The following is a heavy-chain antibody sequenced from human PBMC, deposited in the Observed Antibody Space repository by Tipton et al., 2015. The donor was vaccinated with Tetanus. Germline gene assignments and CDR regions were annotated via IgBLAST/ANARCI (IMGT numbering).Heavy chain of an antibody. CDR3: VRGRGLGAYSYGFEY. V-gene: IGHV4-39*02. Sequence: TLSLTFTVSGGSISSPSYYWGWIRQPPGKGLEWIGSVYYSGTTYYNPSLRNRLTVSRDTSKNQFSLNLKSVTAADTAVYYCVRGRGLGAYSYGFEYWGQGALVTVSS. J-gene: IGHJ4*02. CDR1: GGSISSPSYY. CDR2: VYYSGTT. D-gene: IGHD5-18*01.